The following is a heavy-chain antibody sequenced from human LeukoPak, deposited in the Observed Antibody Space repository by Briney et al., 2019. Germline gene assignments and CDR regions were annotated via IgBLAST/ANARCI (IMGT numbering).Heavy chain of an antibody. J-gene: IGHJ4*01. Sequence: PSETLSLTCTVSGGSISSYYWSWIRQPPGKGLEWIGYIYTSGSTNYNPSLKSRVTISVDTSKNQFSLKLSSVTAADTAVYYCARGGATPMVLRYWGHGNLVTVSS. V-gene: IGHV4-4*09. CDR1: GGSISSYY. CDR3: ARGGATPMVLRY. CDR2: IYTSGST. D-gene: IGHD5-18*01.